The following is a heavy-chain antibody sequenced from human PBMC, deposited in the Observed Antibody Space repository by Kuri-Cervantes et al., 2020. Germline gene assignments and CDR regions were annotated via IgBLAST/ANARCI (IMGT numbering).Heavy chain of an antibody. Sequence: SVKVSCKASGYTFTYRYLHWVRQAPGQALEWMGWITPFNGNTNYAQKFQDRVTITRDRSMSTAYMELSSLRSEDTAMYYCAREVGDCSGGSCYSRRGFDAFDIWGQGTMVTVSS. CDR2: ITPFNGNT. J-gene: IGHJ3*02. V-gene: IGHV1-45*02. CDR3: AREVGDCSGGSCYSRRGFDAFDI. D-gene: IGHD2-15*01. CDR1: GYTFTYRY.